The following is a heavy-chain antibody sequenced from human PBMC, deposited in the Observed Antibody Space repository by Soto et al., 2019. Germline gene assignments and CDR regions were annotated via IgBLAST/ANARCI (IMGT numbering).Heavy chain of an antibody. Sequence: PGGSLRLSCAASGFTFSSYGMHWVRQAPGKGLEWVAVISYDGSNKYYADSAKGRFTISRDNSKNTLYLQMNSLRAEDTAVYYCAKDQDYYDSTPNYWGQGTLVTVSS. D-gene: IGHD3-22*01. CDR1: GFTFSSYG. J-gene: IGHJ4*02. V-gene: IGHV3-30*18. CDR2: ISYDGSNK. CDR3: AKDQDYYDSTPNY.